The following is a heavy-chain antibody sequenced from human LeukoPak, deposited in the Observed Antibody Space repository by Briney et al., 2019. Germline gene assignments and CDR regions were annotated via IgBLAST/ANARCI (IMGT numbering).Heavy chain of an antibody. V-gene: IGHV3-30*02. D-gene: IGHD3-10*01. J-gene: IGHJ4*02. Sequence: PGGSLRLSCAASGFTFSSYAMSWVRQAPGKGLEWVTFIRYDGSKNYYGDSVEGRFTISRDNSKNTLYLQMNSLRAEDTAVYYCARDRGTGTYVDYFDYWGQGILVTVSS. CDR3: ARDRGTGTYVDYFDY. CDR2: IRYDGSKN. CDR1: GFTFSSYA.